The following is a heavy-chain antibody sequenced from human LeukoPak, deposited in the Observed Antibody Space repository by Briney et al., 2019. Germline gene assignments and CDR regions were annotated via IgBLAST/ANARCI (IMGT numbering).Heavy chain of an antibody. CDR2: ISYDGSNK. Sequence: GRSLRLSCAASGFTFSSYAMHWVRQAPGKGLEWVAVISYDGSNKYYADSVKGRFTISRDNPKNTLYLQMNSLRAEDTAVYYCARDGYYYAEEFDPWGQGTLVTVSS. D-gene: IGHD3-10*01. CDR1: GFTFSSYA. J-gene: IGHJ5*02. V-gene: IGHV3-30*04. CDR3: ARDGYYYAEEFDP.